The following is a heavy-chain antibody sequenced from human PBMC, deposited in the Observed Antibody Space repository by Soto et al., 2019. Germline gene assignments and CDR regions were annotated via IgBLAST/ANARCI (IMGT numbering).Heavy chain of an antibody. CDR2: IGTAGDT. Sequence: EVPLVESGGGLVQPGGSLRLSCAASGFTFSSYDMHWVRQATGKGLEWVSAIGTAGDTYYPGSVKGRFTNSRENAXNXXYLQMNSLRGGDTAVYYCAGGLPYYYGLGNYGMDVWGHGTTVTVSS. D-gene: IGHD3-10*01. V-gene: IGHV3-13*04. CDR3: AGGLPYYYGLGNYGMDV. J-gene: IGHJ6*02. CDR1: GFTFSSYD.